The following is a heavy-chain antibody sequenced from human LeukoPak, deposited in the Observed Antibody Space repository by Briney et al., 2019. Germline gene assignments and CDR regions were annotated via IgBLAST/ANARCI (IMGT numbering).Heavy chain of an antibody. CDR1: GGSISNSNYH. Sequence: SETLSLTCTVSGGSISNSNYHWGWIRQPPGKGLEWIGSIYYSGSTYYNPSLKSRVTISVDTSKNQFSLKLSSVTAADAAVYYCARVGTYGSGSYLSWLDYWGQGTLVTVSS. CDR2: IYYSGST. D-gene: IGHD3-10*01. J-gene: IGHJ4*02. CDR3: ARVGTYGSGSYLSWLDY. V-gene: IGHV4-39*07.